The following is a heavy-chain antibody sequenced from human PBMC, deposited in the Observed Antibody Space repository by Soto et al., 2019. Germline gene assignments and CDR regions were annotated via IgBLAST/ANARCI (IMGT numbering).Heavy chain of an antibody. V-gene: IGHV3-23*04. CDR1: GFTFSSHA. CDR2: ISGDGGST. Sequence: EVQLVESGGGLIHPGGSLILSCAASGFTFSSHAMSWVRQAPGTGLEWVSAISGDGGSTFYLDSVKGRFTISRDNSKNTLYLQMGSLRAEDAALYYGGKEIGRGAGSSPDFDYWGQGTLVTVSS. D-gene: IGHD3-10*01. J-gene: IGHJ4*02. CDR3: GKEIGRGAGSSPDFDY.